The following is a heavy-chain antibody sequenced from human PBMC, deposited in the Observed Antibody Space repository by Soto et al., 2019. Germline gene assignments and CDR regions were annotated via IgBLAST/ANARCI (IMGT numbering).Heavy chain of an antibody. CDR2: VSAYDGDT. J-gene: IGHJ3*02. CDR3: ASYYHYLSNGYYSDVFDI. CDR1: GYTFTSYG. D-gene: IGHD3-22*01. V-gene: IGHV1-18*01. Sequence: QAQLVQSGAEVKKPGASVKVSCKASGYTFTSYGISWVRQAPGQGLEWMGWVSAYDGDTNYAQKLQGRVTMTTDTSTTTAYMELRSLRSDDTAVYYCASYYHYLSNGYYSDVFDIWGQGTMVTVSS.